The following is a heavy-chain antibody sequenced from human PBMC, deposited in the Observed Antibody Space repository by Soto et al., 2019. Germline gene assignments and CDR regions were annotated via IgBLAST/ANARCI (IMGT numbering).Heavy chain of an antibody. D-gene: IGHD2-15*01. CDR2: ISYSGSA. Sequence: TLSLTCTVSGGSISSGNYYWSWIRQPPGKGLEWIGFISYSGSANYNPSLKSRVTISVDTSKNQFSLKLSSVTAGDTAVYDCASWWAIKGYFTYWGQGSLVTVSS. CDR1: GGSISSGNYY. V-gene: IGHV4-30-4*01. CDR3: ASWWAIKGYFTY. J-gene: IGHJ4*02.